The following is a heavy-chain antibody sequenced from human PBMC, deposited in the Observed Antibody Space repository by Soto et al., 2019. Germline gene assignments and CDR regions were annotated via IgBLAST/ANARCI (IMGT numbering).Heavy chain of an antibody. V-gene: IGHV1-46*01. CDR3: ARDRTPNYYDSSGYYPNNWFDP. CDR1: VYTFTSYY. J-gene: IGHJ5*02. D-gene: IGHD3-22*01. Sequence: ASVKVSCKASVYTFTSYYMHWVRQAPGQGLEWMGIINPSGGSTSYAQKFQGRVTMTRDTSTSTVYMELSSLRSEDTAVYYCARDRTPNYYDSSGYYPNNWFDPWGQGTLVTVSS. CDR2: INPSGGST.